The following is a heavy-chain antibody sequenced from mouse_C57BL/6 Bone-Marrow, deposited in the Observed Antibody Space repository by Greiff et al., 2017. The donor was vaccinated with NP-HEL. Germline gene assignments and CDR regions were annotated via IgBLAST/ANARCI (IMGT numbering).Heavy chain of an antibody. CDR2: IRNKANGYTT. D-gene: IGHD2-3*01. CDR1: GFTFTDYY. Sequence: EVHLVESGGGLVQPGGSLSLSCAASGFTFTDYYMSWVRQPPGKALEWLGFIRNKANGYTTEYSASVNGRFTISRDNSQSILYLQMNALRAEDSATYYCASHRGWLAMDYWGQGTSVTVSS. CDR3: ASHRGWLAMDY. V-gene: IGHV7-3*01. J-gene: IGHJ4*01.